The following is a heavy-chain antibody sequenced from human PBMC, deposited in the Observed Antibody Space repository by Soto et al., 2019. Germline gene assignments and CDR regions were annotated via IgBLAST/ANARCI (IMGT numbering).Heavy chain of an antibody. CDR3: ARSSGYDSPFYFDY. Sequence: PSETLSLTCTVSGGSISSYYWSWIRQPPGKGLEWIGYIYYSGSTNYNPSLKSRVTISVDTSKNQFSLKLSSVTAADTAVYYCARSSGYDSPFYFDYWGQGTLVTVSS. CDR1: GGSISSYY. V-gene: IGHV4-59*08. CDR2: IYYSGST. D-gene: IGHD5-12*01. J-gene: IGHJ4*02.